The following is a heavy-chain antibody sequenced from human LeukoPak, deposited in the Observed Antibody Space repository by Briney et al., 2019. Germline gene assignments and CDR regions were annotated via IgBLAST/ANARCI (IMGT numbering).Heavy chain of an antibody. V-gene: IGHV3-21*01. CDR2: ISSSSSYI. CDR1: GFTFSSYS. CDR3: ATEDYGDHLIDY. J-gene: IGHJ4*02. D-gene: IGHD4-17*01. Sequence: GGSLRLSCAASGFTFSSYSMNWVRQAPGKGLEWVSSISSSSSYIYYADSVKGRFTISRDNAKNSLYLQMNSLRAEDTAVYYCATEDYGDHLIDYWGQGTLVTVSS.